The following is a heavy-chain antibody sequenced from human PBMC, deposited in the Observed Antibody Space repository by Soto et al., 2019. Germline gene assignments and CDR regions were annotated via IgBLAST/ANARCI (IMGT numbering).Heavy chain of an antibody. V-gene: IGHV4-59*01. D-gene: IGHD2-2*01. CDR3: VRGLYCSSTSYETFDY. CDR2: IYYSGST. Sequence: NPSETLSLTCTVSGGSISSYYWSWIRQPPGKGLEWIGYIYYSGSTNYNPSLKSRVTISVDTSKNQFSLKLSSVTAADTAVYYCVRGLYCSSTSYETFDYWGPGTLVTLSS. CDR1: GGSISSYY. J-gene: IGHJ4*02.